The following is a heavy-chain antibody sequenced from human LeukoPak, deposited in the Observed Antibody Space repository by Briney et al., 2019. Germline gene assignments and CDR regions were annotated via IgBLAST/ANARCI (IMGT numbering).Heavy chain of an antibody. V-gene: IGHV3-23*01. D-gene: IGHD3-22*01. CDR1: GFTFSSYA. CDR3: AKDHLYYDSSGYYSLDY. J-gene: IGHJ4*02. Sequence: GGSLRLSCAASGFTFSSYAMSWVRQAPGKGLEWVSAISGSGGSTYYADSVKGRFTISRDNSKNTLYLQMNSLRAEDTAAYYCAKDHLYYDSSGYYSLDYWGQGTLVTVSS. CDR2: ISGSGGST.